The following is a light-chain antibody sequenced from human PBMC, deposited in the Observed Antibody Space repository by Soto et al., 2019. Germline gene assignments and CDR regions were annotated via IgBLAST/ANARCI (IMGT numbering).Light chain of an antibody. CDR2: DVS. V-gene: IGKV3-11*01. CDR3: QQRSNWPPEYT. Sequence: EIVLTQSPATLPLSPGERASLSCRASQSIGSFLAWYQHKPGQAPRLLIYDVSTRATGVPARFSGSGSGANFTLTISSLELEDFVVYYCQQRSNWPPEYTFGQGTKLEIK. J-gene: IGKJ2*01. CDR1: QSIGSF.